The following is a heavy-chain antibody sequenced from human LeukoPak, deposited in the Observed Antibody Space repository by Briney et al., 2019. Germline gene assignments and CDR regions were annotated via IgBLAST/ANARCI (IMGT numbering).Heavy chain of an antibody. CDR2: IHYSGST. D-gene: IGHD2-21*02. J-gene: IGHJ4*02. CDR1: GGSISSYF. CDR3: ARQYCGGDCYSGYYFDY. V-gene: IGHV4-59*08. Sequence: SETLSLTCTVSGGSISSYFWSWIRQPPGKGLEWIGYIHYSGSTNYNPSLKSRVTISVDTSKNQFSLKLSSVTAADTAVYYCARQYCGGDCYSGYYFDYWGQGTLVTVSS.